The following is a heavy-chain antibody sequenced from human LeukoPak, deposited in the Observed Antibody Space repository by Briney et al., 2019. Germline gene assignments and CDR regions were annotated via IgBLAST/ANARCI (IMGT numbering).Heavy chain of an antibody. CDR2: IDPNSGRT. V-gene: IGHV1-2*02. J-gene: IGHJ4*02. D-gene: IGHD1-26*01. CDR1: GYTFPVYY. Sequence: ASVTVSCKASGYTFPVYYMHWVRQAPGQPFEWMGWIDPNSGRTNYAQKPQGRVTMTRDTSISTVYMDLSRLTSDDTAVYYCARVRVTRSYGLDLGHWGQGTLVTVSS. CDR3: ARVRVTRSYGLDLGH.